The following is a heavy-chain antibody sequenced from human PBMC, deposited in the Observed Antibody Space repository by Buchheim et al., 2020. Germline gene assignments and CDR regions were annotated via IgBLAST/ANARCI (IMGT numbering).Heavy chain of an antibody. CDR3: AKDQHSIAARQDYYYYGMDV. D-gene: IGHD6-6*01. Sequence: QVQLVESGGGVVQPGRSLRLSCAASGFTFSSYGMHWVRQAPGKGLEWVAVISYDGSNKYYADSVKGRFTISRDNSKNTLYLQMNSLRAEDTAVYYCAKDQHSIAARQDYYYYGMDVWGQET. V-gene: IGHV3-30*18. CDR1: GFTFSSYG. CDR2: ISYDGSNK. J-gene: IGHJ6*02.